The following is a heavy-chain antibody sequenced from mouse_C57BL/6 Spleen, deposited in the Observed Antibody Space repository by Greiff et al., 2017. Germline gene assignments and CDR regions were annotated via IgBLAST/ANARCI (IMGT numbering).Heavy chain of an antibody. V-gene: IGHV1-53*01. CDR3: ARKIYYDYEGFAY. CDR1: GYTFTSYW. Sequence: VQLQQLGTELVKPGASVKLSCKASGYTFTSYWMHWVKQRPGQGLEWIGNINPSNGGTNYNEKFKSKATLTVDKSSSTAYMQLSSLTSEDSAVYYCARKIYYDYEGFAYWGQGTLVTVSA. J-gene: IGHJ3*01. D-gene: IGHD2-4*01. CDR2: INPSNGGT.